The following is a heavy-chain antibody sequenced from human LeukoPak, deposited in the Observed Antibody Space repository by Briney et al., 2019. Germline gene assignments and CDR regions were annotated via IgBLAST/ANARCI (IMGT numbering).Heavy chain of an antibody. CDR3: AKDKGRGWYTYFDY. V-gene: IGHV3-9*01. CDR2: ISWNSGSI. J-gene: IGHJ4*02. D-gene: IGHD6-19*01. Sequence: AGGSLRLSCAASGFTFDDYAMHWVRQAPGKGLEWGSGISWNSGSIGYADSVKGRFTISRDNAKNSLYLQMNSLRAEDTALYYCAKDKGRGWYTYFDYWGQGTLVTVSS. CDR1: GFTFDDYA.